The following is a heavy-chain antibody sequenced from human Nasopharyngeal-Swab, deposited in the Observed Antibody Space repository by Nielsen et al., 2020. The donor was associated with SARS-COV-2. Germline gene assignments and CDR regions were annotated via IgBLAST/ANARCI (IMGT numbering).Heavy chain of an antibody. Sequence: GASLRLCCAASGFTFSIYGMHCVRQAPGKGLEWVAVIWYDGSNKYYADSVKGRFTISRDNSKNTLYLQMNSLRAEDTAVYYCARESYGMDVWGQGTTVTVSS. J-gene: IGHJ6*02. CDR2: IWYDGSNK. V-gene: IGHV3-33*01. CDR1: GFTFSIYG. CDR3: ARESYGMDV.